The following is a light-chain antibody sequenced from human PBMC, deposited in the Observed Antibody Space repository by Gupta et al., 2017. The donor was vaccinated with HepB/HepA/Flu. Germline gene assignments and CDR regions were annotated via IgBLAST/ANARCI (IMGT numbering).Light chain of an antibody. CDR3: QQSVSSPVT. V-gene: IGKV1-39*01. CDR1: QNINTY. Sequence: DIQMIQSPASLYASIGDRVTITCRASQNINTYLNWYQQKPGKAPKLLIYASISLQSGVPSRFSGDGSGTEFTLTINRLQPEDFASYYCQQSVSSPVTFGGGTKV. CDR2: ASI. J-gene: IGKJ4*01.